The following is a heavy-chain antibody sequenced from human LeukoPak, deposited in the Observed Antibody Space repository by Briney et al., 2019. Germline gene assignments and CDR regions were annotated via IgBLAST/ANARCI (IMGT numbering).Heavy chain of an antibody. J-gene: IGHJ6*03. Sequence: SQTLSLTCTVSGGSISSGSYYWSWIRQPAGKGLEWIERIYTSGSTNYNPSLKSRVTISVDTSKNQFSLKLSSVTAADTAVYYCAGQGYCSSTSCLDPYYYYMDVWGKGTTVTVSS. D-gene: IGHD2-2*01. V-gene: IGHV4-61*02. CDR2: IYTSGST. CDR3: AGQGYCSSTSCLDPYYYYMDV. CDR1: GGSISSGSYY.